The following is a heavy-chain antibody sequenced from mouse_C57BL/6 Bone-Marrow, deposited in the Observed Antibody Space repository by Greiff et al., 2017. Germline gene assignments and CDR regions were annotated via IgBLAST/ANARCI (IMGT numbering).Heavy chain of an antibody. Sequence: QVQLQQPGAELVRPGSSVKLSCKASGYTFTSYWMHWVKQRPIQGLEWIGNIDPSDSETHYNQKFKDKATLTVDKSSSTAYMQLSSLTSEASAVYYCARYYVYAIDYWGQGTSVTVSS. D-gene: IGHD1-1*01. V-gene: IGHV1-52*01. CDR2: IDPSDSET. J-gene: IGHJ4*01. CDR3: ARYYVYAIDY. CDR1: GYTFTSYW.